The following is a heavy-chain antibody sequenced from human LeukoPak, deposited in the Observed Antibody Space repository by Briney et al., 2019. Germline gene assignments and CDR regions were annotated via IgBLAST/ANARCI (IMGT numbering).Heavy chain of an antibody. V-gene: IGHV1-18*01. CDR3: AREEIVVVAADGWFDA. CDR2: ICAYNGNT. CDR1: GYTFTSYG. J-gene: IGHJ5*02. Sequence: ASVKVSCKASGYTFTSYGMSWVRQAPGQGLEWMGWICAYNGNTIYAQKLQGRVTMTKDTSTNTAYMELRSMRSDGTAVYYCAREEIVVVAADGWFDAWGQGTLVTVSS. D-gene: IGHD2-15*01.